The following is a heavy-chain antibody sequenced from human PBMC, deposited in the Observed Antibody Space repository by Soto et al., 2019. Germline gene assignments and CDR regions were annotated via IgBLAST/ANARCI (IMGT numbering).Heavy chain of an antibody. Sequence: GASVKVSCKASGYTFTSYYMHWVRQAPGQGLEWMGIINPSGGSTSYAQKSQGRVTMTRDTSTSTVYMELSSLRSEDTAVYYCARDMGPYNWNYLPPDAIYGMDVWGQGTTVTVSS. V-gene: IGHV1-46*01. D-gene: IGHD1-7*01. CDR2: INPSGGST. CDR3: ARDMGPYNWNYLPPDAIYGMDV. J-gene: IGHJ6*02. CDR1: GYTFTSYY.